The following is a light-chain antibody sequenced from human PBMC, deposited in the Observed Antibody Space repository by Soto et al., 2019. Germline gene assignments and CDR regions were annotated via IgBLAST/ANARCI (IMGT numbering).Light chain of an antibody. J-gene: IGLJ1*01. CDR3: SSYTSTSTLLV. CDR2: DVS. CDR1: SSDVGGYNY. Sequence: QSVLTQPASVSGSPGQSITISCTGTSSDVGGYNYVSWYQQHPGEAPKLIIYDVSNRPSGFSNRFSGSKSGNTASLTISGLQAEDEADYYCSSYTSTSTLLVFGTGTKVTV. V-gene: IGLV2-14*01.